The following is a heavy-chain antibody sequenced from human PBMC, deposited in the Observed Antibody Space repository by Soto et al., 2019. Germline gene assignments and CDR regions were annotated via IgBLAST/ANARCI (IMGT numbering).Heavy chain of an antibody. CDR3: ARDKDDYSVFYGMEI. CDR1: GFTFSSYS. CDR2: ISSSSSYI. J-gene: IGHJ6*02. D-gene: IGHD4-4*01. Sequence: PGGSLRLSCAASGFTFSSYSMNWVRQAPGKGLEWVSAISSSSSYIYYADSVKGRFTISRDNAKNSLYLQMNSLRAEDTAVYYCARDKDDYSVFYGMEIWGQGSTVTVSS. V-gene: IGHV3-21*01.